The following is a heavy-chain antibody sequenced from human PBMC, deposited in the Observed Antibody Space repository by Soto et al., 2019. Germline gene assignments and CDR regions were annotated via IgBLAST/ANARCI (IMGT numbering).Heavy chain of an antibody. J-gene: IGHJ4*02. CDR2: ISAYNGNT. V-gene: IGHV1-18*01. Sequence: QVQLVQSGAEMRKPGASVKVSCKASGYTFASFGITWVRQAPGQGPEWMGWISAYNGNTNYAQKHQGRVTMTTDTSTSKAYIELRNLRYDDTAVYYCARGGGNWNANFDSWGQGTLVTVSS. CDR3: ARGGGNWNANFDS. CDR1: GYTFASFG. D-gene: IGHD1-1*01.